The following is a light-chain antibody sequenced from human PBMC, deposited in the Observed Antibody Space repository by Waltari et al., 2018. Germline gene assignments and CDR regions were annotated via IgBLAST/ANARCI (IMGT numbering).Light chain of an antibody. CDR3: CTYAGTSLYV. CDR2: DVT. V-gene: IGLV2-11*01. Sequence: QSALTQPRSVSGSPGQSVTISCAGTSSDVGAYHYVSWFQHHPDKAPKLIINDVTKRPSGVPDRFSGSKSGNTASLTISGLQAEDEADYYCCTYAGTSLYVFGTGTKVTVL. CDR1: SSDVGAYHY. J-gene: IGLJ1*01.